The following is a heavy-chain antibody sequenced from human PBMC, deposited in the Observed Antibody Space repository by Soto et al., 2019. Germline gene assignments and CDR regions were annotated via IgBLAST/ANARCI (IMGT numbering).Heavy chain of an antibody. CDR1: GGSISSSNW. CDR2: IYHSGST. J-gene: IGHJ6*02. D-gene: IGHD2-15*01. Sequence: SETLSLTCAVSGGSISSSNWWSWVRQPPGKGLEWIGEIYHSGSTNYNPSLKSRVTISVDKSKNQFSLKLSSVTAADTAVYYCARVFRYCSGGSCYYYGMDVWGQGTTVTVSS. V-gene: IGHV4-4*02. CDR3: ARVFRYCSGGSCYYYGMDV.